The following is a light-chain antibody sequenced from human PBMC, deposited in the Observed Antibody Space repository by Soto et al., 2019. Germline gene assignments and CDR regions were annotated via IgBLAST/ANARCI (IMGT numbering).Light chain of an antibody. J-gene: IGLJ1*01. V-gene: IGLV2-14*01. CDR2: DVR. CDR1: SSDVGGYNF. CDR3: SSYTSISTYV. Sequence: QSALTXPASVSGSPGQSITISCTGTSSDVGGYNFVSWYQQHPGKAPKLMIYDVRNRPSGVSNRFSGSKSVNTASLTISGLQAEDEADYYCSSYTSISTYVFGTGTKVTVL.